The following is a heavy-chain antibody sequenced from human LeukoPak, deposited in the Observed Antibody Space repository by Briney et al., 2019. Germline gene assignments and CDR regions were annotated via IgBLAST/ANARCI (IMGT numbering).Heavy chain of an antibody. CDR3: ARRSPPDYYGSGSYSFDY. CDR2: IYPGDSDT. Sequence: GESLKISCKGSGYSFTSNWIGWVRQMPGKGLEWMGIIYPGDSDTRYSPSFQGQVTISADKSISTAYLQWSSLKASDTAMYYCARRSPPDYYGSGSYSFDYWGQGTLVTVSS. D-gene: IGHD3-10*01. CDR1: GYSFTSNW. J-gene: IGHJ4*02. V-gene: IGHV5-51*01.